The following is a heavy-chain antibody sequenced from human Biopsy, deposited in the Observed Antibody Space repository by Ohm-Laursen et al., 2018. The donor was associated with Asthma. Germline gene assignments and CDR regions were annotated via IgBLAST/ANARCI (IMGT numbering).Heavy chain of an antibody. Sequence: SVKVSCKFSGYSLTDLSMHWVRQAPGQGLEWMGGHDHEEGGTVNARRFQGRVTMTEDTSTGTAYMELSSLSSDDTAVYYCASDFPKDYVRYNFQFWGQGTLVTVSS. J-gene: IGHJ4*02. CDR2: HDHEEGGT. CDR3: ASDFPKDYVRYNFQF. D-gene: IGHD4-17*01. V-gene: IGHV1-24*01. CDR1: GYSLTDLS.